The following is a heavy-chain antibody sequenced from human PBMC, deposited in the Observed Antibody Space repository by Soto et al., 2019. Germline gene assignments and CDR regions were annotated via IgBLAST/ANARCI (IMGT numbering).Heavy chain of an antibody. J-gene: IGHJ6*02. D-gene: IGHD2-15*01. V-gene: IGHV4-31*03. CDR2: IYYSGST. CDR1: GGSISSGGYC. Sequence: SETLSLTCTVSGGSISSGGYCWSWIRQHPGKGLEWIGYIYYSGSTYYNPSLKSRVTISVDTSKNQFSLKLSSVTAADTAVYYCARDQSCSGEAGGDCYYYGMDVWGQGTTVTVSS. CDR3: ARDQSCSGEAGGDCYYYGMDV.